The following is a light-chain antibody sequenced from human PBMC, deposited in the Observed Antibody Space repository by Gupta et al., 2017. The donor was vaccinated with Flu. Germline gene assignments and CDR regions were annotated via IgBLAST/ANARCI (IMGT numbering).Light chain of an antibody. CDR1: QTVLYSSNNKNY. CDR2: WAS. V-gene: IGKV4-1*01. J-gene: IGKJ2*01. CDR3: QQYYSTPYT. Sequence: DIVMTQSPDSLAVSLGERATINCKSSQTVLYSSNNKNYLAWYQQKPGQPPKLLIYWASTRESGVPDRFYGSGSGTDFTLTITSLQAADVAVYYCQQYYSTPYTFGQGTKLEIK.